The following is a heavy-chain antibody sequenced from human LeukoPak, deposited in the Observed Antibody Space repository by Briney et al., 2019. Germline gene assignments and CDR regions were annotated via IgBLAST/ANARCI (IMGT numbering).Heavy chain of an antibody. V-gene: IGHV4-39*01. CDR3: ARHSTLAAAFGFDP. D-gene: IGHD6-13*01. Sequence: PSETPSLTCTVSGGSISSSSYYWGWIRQPPGKGLEWIGSIYYSGSTYYNPSLKSRDTISVDTSKNQFSLKLSSVTAADTAVYYCARHSTLAAAFGFDPWGQGTLVTVSS. CDR1: GGSISSSSYY. CDR2: IYYSGST. J-gene: IGHJ5*02.